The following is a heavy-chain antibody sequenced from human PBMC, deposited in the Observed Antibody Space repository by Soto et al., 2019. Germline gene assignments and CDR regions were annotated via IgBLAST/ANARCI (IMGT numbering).Heavy chain of an antibody. V-gene: IGHV1-69*13. CDR2: IIPIFGTA. CDR1: GGTFGSYA. D-gene: IGHD6-6*01. Sequence: ASVKVSCKASGGTFGSYAISWVRQAPGQGLEWMGGIIPIFGTANYAQKFQGRVTITADESTSTAYMELSSLRSEDTAVYYCARDFLYSSSSTTPYYYGMDVWGQGTTVTVSS. CDR3: ARDFLYSSSSTTPYYYGMDV. J-gene: IGHJ6*02.